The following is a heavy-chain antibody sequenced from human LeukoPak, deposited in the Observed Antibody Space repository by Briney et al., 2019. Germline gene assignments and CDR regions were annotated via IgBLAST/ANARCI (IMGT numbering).Heavy chain of an antibody. D-gene: IGHD3-3*01. V-gene: IGHV1-46*01. Sequence: ASVKVSCKASGYTFTSYYMHWVRQAPGQGLEWMGIINPSGGSTSYAQKFQGRVTMTRDMSTSTVYMELSSLRSEDTAVYYCARGPRIVGVVTTTDYWGQGTLVTVSS. CDR2: INPSGGST. J-gene: IGHJ4*02. CDR3: ARGPRIVGVVTTTDY. CDR1: GYTFTSYY.